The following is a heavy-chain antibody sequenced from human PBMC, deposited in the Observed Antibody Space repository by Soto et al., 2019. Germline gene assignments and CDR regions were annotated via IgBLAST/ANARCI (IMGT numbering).Heavy chain of an antibody. CDR1: GFTFSNYA. CDR3: ARDSGGDYHNYYMDV. D-gene: IGHD4-17*01. Sequence: QMQLVESGGGVVQPGTSRRLSCAASGFTFSNYAMHWVRQAPGKGLEWVTIIWYDGSDKNYGDSVKGRFTISRDNSKNTLYLQMNSLRVEDTAVYYCARDSGGDYHNYYMDVWGKGTTVTVCS. CDR2: IWYDGSDK. J-gene: IGHJ6*03. V-gene: IGHV3-33*01.